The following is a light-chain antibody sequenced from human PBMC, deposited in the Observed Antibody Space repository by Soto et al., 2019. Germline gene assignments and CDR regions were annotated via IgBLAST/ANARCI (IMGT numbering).Light chain of an antibody. CDR3: QQAYSAPWT. V-gene: IGKV1-39*01. CDR1: QSISNY. J-gene: IGKJ1*01. CDR2: AAS. Sequence: DIQVTQSPSSLSASVGDRVTITCRASQSISNYLNWFQQKPMKAPKLLIYAASSLQGGVSSRFSGSGSGTDFTLTITTLQPEDFATYYCQQAYSAPWTFGQGNRVEIK.